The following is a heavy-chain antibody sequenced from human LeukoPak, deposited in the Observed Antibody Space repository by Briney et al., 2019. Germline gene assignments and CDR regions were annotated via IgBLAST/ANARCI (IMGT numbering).Heavy chain of an antibody. CDR1: GFTFSSYG. CDR2: ISYDGSNK. J-gene: IGHJ1*01. Sequence: GRSLRLSCAASGFTFSSYGMHWVRQAPGKGLEWVALISYDGSNKYYADSVKGRFTISRDNSKNTLYLQMNSLRAEDTAVYYCAKDSVAGNAEYFQHWGQGTLVTVSS. CDR3: AKDSVAGNAEYFQH. D-gene: IGHD6-19*01. V-gene: IGHV3-30*18.